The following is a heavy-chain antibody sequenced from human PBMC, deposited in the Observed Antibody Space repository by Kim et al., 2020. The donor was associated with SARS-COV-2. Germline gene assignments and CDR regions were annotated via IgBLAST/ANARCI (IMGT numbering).Heavy chain of an antibody. CDR1: GFTVSNNY. V-gene: IGHV3-53*01. CDR3: ASGQATIH. J-gene: IGHJ4*02. Sequence: GGSLRLSCAASGFTVSNNYMSWVRQAPGKGLEWVSVIYSGDNTYYIDSVKGRFTISRDNSKNTLYLQMDSLRANDTAVYYCASGQATIHWGQGTLVTVSS. CDR2: IYSGDNT. D-gene: IGHD3-10*01.